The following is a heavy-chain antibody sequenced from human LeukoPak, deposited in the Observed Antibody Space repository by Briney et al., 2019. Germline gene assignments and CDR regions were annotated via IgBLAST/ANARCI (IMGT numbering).Heavy chain of an antibody. CDR3: ARVRQPLSARWFDP. CDR1: GYTFTGYY. Sequence: ASVKVSCKASGYTFTGYYMHWVRQAPGQGLEWMGWINPNSGGTNYAQKFQGRVTMTRDTSISTAYMELSRLRSDDTAVYYCARVRQPLSARWFDPWGQGTLVTVSS. D-gene: IGHD6-13*01. V-gene: IGHV1-2*02. CDR2: INPNSGGT. J-gene: IGHJ5*02.